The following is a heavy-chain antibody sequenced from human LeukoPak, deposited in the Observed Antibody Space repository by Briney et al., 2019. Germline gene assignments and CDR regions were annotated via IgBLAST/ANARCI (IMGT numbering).Heavy chain of an antibody. CDR2: IYYSGST. Sequence: PSQTLSLTCTVSGGSISSGGYYWSWIRQHPGMGLEWIGYIYYSGSTYYNPSLKSRVTISVDTSKNQFSLKLSSVTAADTAVYYCARRPRVGYYMDVWGKGTTVTVSS. V-gene: IGHV4-31*03. D-gene: IGHD4-23*01. J-gene: IGHJ6*03. CDR3: ARRPRVGYYMDV. CDR1: GGSISSGGYY.